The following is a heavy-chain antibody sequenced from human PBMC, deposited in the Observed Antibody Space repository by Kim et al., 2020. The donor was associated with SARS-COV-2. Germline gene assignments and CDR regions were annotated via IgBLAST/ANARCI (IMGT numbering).Heavy chain of an antibody. V-gene: IGHV3-30*01. J-gene: IGHJ4*02. D-gene: IGHD6-19*01. CDR3: ARTHEADGSGWSADY. Sequence: DSVKGRFTISRDNSKNTLSLQMNSLRPDDTAMYYCARTHEADGSGWSADYWGQGTLVTVSS.